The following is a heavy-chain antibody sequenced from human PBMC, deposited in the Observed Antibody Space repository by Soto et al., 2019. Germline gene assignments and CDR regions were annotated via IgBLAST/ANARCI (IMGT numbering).Heavy chain of an antibody. J-gene: IGHJ4*02. CDR1: GDTFNRHS. V-gene: IGHV1-69*13. CDR2: IIPPFGTA. Sequence: SVKVSCKASGDTFNRHSLSWVRQAPGQGLEWMGGIIPPFGTAHYAQKFQGRVTITADESSSTVYMQLSSLKSDDTAVYFCARKAAPGSSYFDYWGQGTLVTVSS. CDR3: ARKAAPGSSYFDY. D-gene: IGHD6-13*01.